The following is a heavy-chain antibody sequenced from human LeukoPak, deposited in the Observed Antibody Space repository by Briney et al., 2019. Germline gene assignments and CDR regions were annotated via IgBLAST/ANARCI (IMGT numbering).Heavy chain of an antibody. D-gene: IGHD1-26*01. CDR3: ARGGDPIVGATYYFDY. CDR2: IYYSGST. V-gene: IGHV4-59*01. J-gene: IGHJ4*02. CDR1: GGSISSYY. Sequence: SETLSLTCTVSGGSISSYYWSWIRQPPGKGLGWIGYIYYSGSTNYNPALKSRVTISVDTSKNQFSLKLSSVTAADTAVYYCARGGDPIVGATYYFDYWGQGTLVTVSS.